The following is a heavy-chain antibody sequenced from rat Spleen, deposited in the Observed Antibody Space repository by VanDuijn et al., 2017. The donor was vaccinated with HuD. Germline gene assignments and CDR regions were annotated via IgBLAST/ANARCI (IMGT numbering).Heavy chain of an antibody. CDR1: GFTFNKYW. D-gene: IGHD1-9*01. CDR3: TKGFGYGYNDWFAY. J-gene: IGHJ3*01. CDR2: ITNTGGTT. Sequence: EVQLVESGGGLVQPGRSLKLSCVASGFTFNKYWMTWIRQAPAQGLEWVGAITNTGGTTYYPDSVKGRFTISRDNAKSTLYLQMNSLRSEDTATYYCTKGFGYGYNDWFAYWGQGTLVTVSS. V-gene: IGHV5-31*01.